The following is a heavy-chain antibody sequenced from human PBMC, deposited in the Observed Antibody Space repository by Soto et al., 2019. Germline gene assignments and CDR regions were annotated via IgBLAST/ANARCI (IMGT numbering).Heavy chain of an antibody. CDR1: GGSISRGAYY. CDR2: IYYSGHT. CDR3: ARLLLSGWPQYFFDY. V-gene: IGHV4-31*03. D-gene: IGHD6-19*01. Sequence: SETLSLTCTVSGGSISRGAYYWSWIRQHPGKGLEWIGYIYYSGHTYYNPSLKSRVTLSVDTSKNQFSLKLSSVTAADTAVYYCARLLLSGWPQYFFDYWGQGTLVTVSS. J-gene: IGHJ4*02.